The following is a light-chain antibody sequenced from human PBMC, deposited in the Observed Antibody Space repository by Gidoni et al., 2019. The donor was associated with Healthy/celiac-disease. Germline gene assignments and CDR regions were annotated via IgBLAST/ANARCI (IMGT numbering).Light chain of an antibody. CDR3: QQSYSTLPYT. CDR1: QSISSY. J-gene: IGKJ2*01. V-gene: IGKV1-39*01. Sequence: DIQLTQSPSSLSASVGDRVTITCRARQSISSYLNWYQQKPGKAPKLLIYAASSLQSGVPSRFRGSGSGTDFTLTISSLQPEDFATYYCQQSYSTLPYTFGQGTKLEIK. CDR2: AAS.